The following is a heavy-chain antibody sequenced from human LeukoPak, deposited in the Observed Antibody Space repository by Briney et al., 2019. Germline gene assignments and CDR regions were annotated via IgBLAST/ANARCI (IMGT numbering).Heavy chain of an antibody. CDR3: ARAIMLLPWSGYYVVAFDI. CDR1: GGTFSGYA. CDR2: IIPIFGTA. D-gene: IGHD3-3*01. J-gene: IGHJ3*02. Sequence: SVKVSCKASGGTFSGYAISWVRQAPGQGLEWMGGIIPIFGTANYAQKFQGRVTITADESTSTAYMELSSLRSEDTAVYYCARAIMLLPWSGYYVVAFDIWGQGTMVTVSS. V-gene: IGHV1-69*01.